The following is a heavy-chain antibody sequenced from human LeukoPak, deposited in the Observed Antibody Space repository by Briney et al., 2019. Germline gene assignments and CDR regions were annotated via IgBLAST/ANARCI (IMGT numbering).Heavy chain of an antibody. D-gene: IGHD3-10*01. Sequence: GEAVRRSGAACGFRWSRYDMSWVRQAPGKGLEWVSYISSSGSTIYYADSVKGRFTISRDNAKNSLYLQMNSLRAEDTAVYYCAREGYYYGSGILDYWGQGTLVTVSS. J-gene: IGHJ4*02. V-gene: IGHV3-48*03. CDR3: AREGYYYGSGILDY. CDR2: ISSSGSTI. CDR1: GFRWSRYD.